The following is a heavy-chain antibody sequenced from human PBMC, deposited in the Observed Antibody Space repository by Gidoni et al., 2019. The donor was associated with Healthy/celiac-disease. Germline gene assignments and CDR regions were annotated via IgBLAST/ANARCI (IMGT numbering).Heavy chain of an antibody. J-gene: IGHJ4*02. D-gene: IGHD4-4*01. CDR3: AKDMTTVTTQFDY. Sequence: QVQLVESGGGVVQPGRSLRLSCAASGFTFSSYGMHWVRQAPGKGLEWVAVISYDGSNKYYADSVKGRFTISRDNSKNTLYLQMNSLRAEDTAVYYCAKDMTTVTTQFDYWGQGTLVTVSS. V-gene: IGHV3-30*18. CDR1: GFTFSSYG. CDR2: ISYDGSNK.